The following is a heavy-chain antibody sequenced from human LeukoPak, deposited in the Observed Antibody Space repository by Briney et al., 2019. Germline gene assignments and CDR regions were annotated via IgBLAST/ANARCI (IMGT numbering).Heavy chain of an antibody. D-gene: IGHD3-10*01. J-gene: IGHJ6*03. Sequence: SETLSLTCTVSGGSISSYYWSWIRQPPGKGLEWIGYIYYSGSTNYNPSLKSRVTISVDTSKNQFSLKLSSVTAADTAVYYCAKGLPYMVRAPLDYYMDVWGKGTTVTVSS. CDR1: GGSISSYY. CDR3: AKGLPYMVRAPLDYYMDV. CDR2: IYYSGST. V-gene: IGHV4-59*01.